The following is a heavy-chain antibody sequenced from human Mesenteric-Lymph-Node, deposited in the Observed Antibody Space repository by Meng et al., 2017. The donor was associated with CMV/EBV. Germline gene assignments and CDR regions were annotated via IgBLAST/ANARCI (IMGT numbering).Heavy chain of an antibody. Sequence: GESLKISCAASGFTFSNAWMSWVRQAPGKGLEWVGRIKSKTDGGTTDYAAPVKGRFTISRDDSKNTLYLQMNNLTAEDTALYYCARDAATVGTHPPDYWGQGTLVTVSS. CDR2: IKSKTDGGTT. V-gene: IGHV3-15*01. J-gene: IGHJ4*01. D-gene: IGHD4-23*01. CDR3: ARDAATVGTHPPDY. CDR1: GFTFSNAW.